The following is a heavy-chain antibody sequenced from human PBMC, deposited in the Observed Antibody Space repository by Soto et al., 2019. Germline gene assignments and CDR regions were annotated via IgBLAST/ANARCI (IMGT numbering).Heavy chain of an antibody. V-gene: IGHV4-59*08. J-gene: IGHJ3*02. CDR1: GGSISSYY. Sequence: SETLSLTCTVSGGSISSYYWSWIRQPPGKGLEWIGYIYYSGSTNYNPSLKSRVTISVDTPKNQFSLKLSSVTAADTAVYYCARLVASVEFWSGYYDAFDIWGQGTMVTVSS. D-gene: IGHD3-3*01. CDR3: ARLVASVEFWSGYYDAFDI. CDR2: IYYSGST.